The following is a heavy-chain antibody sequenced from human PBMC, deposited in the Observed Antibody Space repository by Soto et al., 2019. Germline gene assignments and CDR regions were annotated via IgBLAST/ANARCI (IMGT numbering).Heavy chain of an antibody. D-gene: IGHD3-9*01. V-gene: IGHV1-3*01. CDR3: AKSINDFLIVFDY. J-gene: IGHJ4*02. Sequence: ASVKVSCKASGYTFTSYAMHRVRQAPGQRLEWMGWINAGNGNTKYSQKYQGRVTITRDTSASTAYMELSSLRSEDTAVYYCAKSINDFLIVFDYWGQEPLVTVSS. CDR2: INAGNGNT. CDR1: GYTFTSYA.